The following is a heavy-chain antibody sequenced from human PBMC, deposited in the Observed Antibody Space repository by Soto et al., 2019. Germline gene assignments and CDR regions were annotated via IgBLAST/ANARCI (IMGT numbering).Heavy chain of an antibody. CDR3: ASLWEGGDRFDSPPYYLDS. CDR1: GFTFSGFA. CDR2: IKIRSYNYAT. V-gene: IGHV3-73*02. J-gene: IGHJ4*02. Sequence: EVQLVESGGGLVQPGESVTLSCAASGFTFSGFAIHWVRQASGQGLEWIGRIKIRSYNYATAYSASLRGRFTLSRDDSENTADPQTTNLKPEDTAVYYCASLWEGGDRFDSPPYYLDSWGQGTLVTVSS. D-gene: IGHD3-9*01.